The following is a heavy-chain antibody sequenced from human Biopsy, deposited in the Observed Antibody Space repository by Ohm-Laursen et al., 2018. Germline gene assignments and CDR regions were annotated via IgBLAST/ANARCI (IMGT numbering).Heavy chain of an antibody. D-gene: IGHD1-14*01. CDR2: ISSSGSYT. CDR3: ARDLRADRKYFFDS. J-gene: IGHJ4*02. Sequence: SLRLSCAASEFTFSVYAMNWVRQAPGKGLEWVSSISSSGSYTFYAGSLRGRFTISRDNAKNSLSLHMINLRAEDTAVYYCARDLRADRKYFFDSWGQGTLSPSPQ. V-gene: IGHV3-21*01. CDR1: EFTFSVYA.